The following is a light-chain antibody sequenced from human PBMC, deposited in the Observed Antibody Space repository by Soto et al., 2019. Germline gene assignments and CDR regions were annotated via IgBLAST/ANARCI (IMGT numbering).Light chain of an antibody. CDR2: DAS. J-gene: IGKJ1*01. V-gene: IGKV1-5*01. Sequence: DIQMTQSPSTLSASVGDRVTITCRASQSIGRWLAWYQQKPGKAPKLLIYDASNLQSGVPSRLSGRGSGTDFTLTISSLQPEDFATYYCLQDYDYPRTFGQGTKVDIK. CDR1: QSIGRW. CDR3: LQDYDYPRT.